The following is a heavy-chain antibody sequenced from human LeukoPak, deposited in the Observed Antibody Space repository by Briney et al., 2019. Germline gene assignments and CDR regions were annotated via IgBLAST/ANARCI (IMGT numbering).Heavy chain of an antibody. CDR2: IYPGDSDT. Sequence: RGESLKISCKGSGYSFTTHWIGWVRQMPGKGLEWMGIIYPGDSDTKYTPSFQGQVTISVDKSTNTAYLQWSSLKASDTAIYFCARRNSGYYGFDYWGQGTQVTVSS. CDR1: GYSFTTHW. D-gene: IGHD5-12*01. V-gene: IGHV5-51*01. CDR3: ARRNSGYYGFDY. J-gene: IGHJ4*02.